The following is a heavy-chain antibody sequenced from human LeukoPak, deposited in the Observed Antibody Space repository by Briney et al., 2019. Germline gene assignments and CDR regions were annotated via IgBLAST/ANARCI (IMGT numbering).Heavy chain of an antibody. CDR3: ARDRDCYDNPIDY. Sequence: GGSLRLSCAASGFTFSSYWMSWVRQAPGKGLEWVANIKQDGSEKYYVDSVKGRFTISRDNAKNSLYLQMNSLRAEDTAVYYCARDRDCYDNPIDYWGQGTLVTVSS. CDR1: GFTFSSYW. D-gene: IGHD3-22*01. V-gene: IGHV3-7*01. CDR2: IKQDGSEK. J-gene: IGHJ4*02.